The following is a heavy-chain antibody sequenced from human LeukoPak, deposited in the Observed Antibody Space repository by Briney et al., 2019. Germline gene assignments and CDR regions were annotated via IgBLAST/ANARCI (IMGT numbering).Heavy chain of an antibody. CDR3: ARDPHYYGSGQVSYYYGMDV. D-gene: IGHD3-10*01. Sequence: SETLSLTCAVYGGSFSGYYWSWIRQPPGKGLEWTGEINHSGSTNYNPSLKSRVTISVDTSKNQFSLKLSSVTAADTAVYYCARDPHYYGSGQVSYYYGMDVWGQGTTVTVSS. J-gene: IGHJ6*02. V-gene: IGHV4-34*01. CDR2: INHSGST. CDR1: GGSFSGYY.